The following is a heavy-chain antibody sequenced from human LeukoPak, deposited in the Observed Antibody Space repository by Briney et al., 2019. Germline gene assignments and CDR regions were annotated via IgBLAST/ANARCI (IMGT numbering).Heavy chain of an antibody. CDR2: IRYDGQNK. D-gene: IGHD6-19*01. Sequence: GGSLRLSCAASGFTFGAYGLHWVRRAPGKGLEWVALIRYDGQNKYYADSVKGQFTVSRDNSKNTLFLQMNSLTPDDTAVYYCAKEEEQWLELGHFPHWGQGTLVIVSS. CDR1: GFTFGAYG. V-gene: IGHV3-30*02. CDR3: AKEEEQWLELGHFPH. J-gene: IGHJ1*01.